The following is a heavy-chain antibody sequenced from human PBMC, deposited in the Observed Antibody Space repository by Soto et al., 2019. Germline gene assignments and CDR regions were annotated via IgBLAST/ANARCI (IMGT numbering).Heavy chain of an antibody. CDR3: ARTVATQTVSGLHL. CDR2: IPHIGNT. J-gene: IGHJ4*02. D-gene: IGHD6-19*01. CDR1: GDSINSGRYY. Sequence: QLHLQESGPRLVRPSETLSLTCTVSGDSINSGRYYWGWIRQPPGKGLEWIGSIPHIGNTYYNPSLKRRVALAIDTSKNQFSLELRSVPAADTAVYYCARTVATQTVSGLHLWGRGTLVTVSS. V-gene: IGHV4-39*01.